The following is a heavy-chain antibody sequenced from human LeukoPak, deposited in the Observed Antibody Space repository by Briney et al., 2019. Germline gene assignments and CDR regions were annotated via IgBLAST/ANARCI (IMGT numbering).Heavy chain of an antibody. V-gene: IGHV3-13*04. D-gene: IGHD5-12*01. CDR3: ARGAYTGFDV. J-gene: IGHJ3*01. CDR2: IGKSGDT. CDR1: GLSFSTYD. Sequence: GGSLRLSCAASGLSFSTYDMHWVRQATGEGLEWVSGIGKSGDTYYVGSVKGRYTISRDNAKNSLYLQMNSLRSGDTAVYYCARGAYTGFDVWGQGTVVTVSS.